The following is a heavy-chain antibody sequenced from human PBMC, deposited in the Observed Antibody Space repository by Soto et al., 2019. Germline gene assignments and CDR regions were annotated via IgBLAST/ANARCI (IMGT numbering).Heavy chain of an antibody. J-gene: IGHJ4*02. CDR2: IYYSGST. Sequence: KSSETLSLTCTVSGGSISSYYWSWIRQPPGKGLEWIGYIYYSGSTNYNPSLKSRVTISVDTSKNQFSLKLSSVTAADTAVYYCVGAYCGGDCYNYIXYWGQGTLVXVSS. V-gene: IGHV4-59*01. D-gene: IGHD2-21*02. CDR3: VGAYCGGDCYNYIXY. CDR1: GGSISSYY.